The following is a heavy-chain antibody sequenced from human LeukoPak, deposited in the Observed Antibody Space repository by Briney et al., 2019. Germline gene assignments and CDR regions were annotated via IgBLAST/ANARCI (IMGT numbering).Heavy chain of an antibody. CDR3: ARSPLLWFGELQIYFDY. V-gene: IGHV4-59*01. CDR2: IYYSGST. Sequence: SETLSLTCTVSGLSFSSYYWNWIRQPPGKGLEWIGYIYYSGSTNYNPSLKSRVTISVDTSKNQFSLKLSSVTAADTAVYYCARSPLLWFGELQIYFDYWGQGTLVTVSS. J-gene: IGHJ4*02. CDR1: GLSFSSYY. D-gene: IGHD3-10*01.